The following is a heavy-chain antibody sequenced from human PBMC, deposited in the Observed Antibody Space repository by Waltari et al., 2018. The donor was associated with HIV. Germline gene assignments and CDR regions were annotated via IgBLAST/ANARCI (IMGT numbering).Heavy chain of an antibody. CDR2: ISGSGGST. CDR1: GFTFSNYG. J-gene: IGHJ6*02. D-gene: IGHD6-13*01. Sequence: EVQVLESGGALVQPGGSLRLSCAASGFTFSNYGMSWVSTISGSGGSTYYADSVKGRFTVSRDNSKNTLYLQMNYLRAEDTAVYFCVKEHQYSHSWYSYYGMDVWGQGTTVTVSS. CDR3: VKEHQYSHSWYSYYGMDV. V-gene: IGHV3-23*01.